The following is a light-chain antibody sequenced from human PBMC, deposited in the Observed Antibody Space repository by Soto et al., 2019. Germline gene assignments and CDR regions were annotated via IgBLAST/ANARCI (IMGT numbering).Light chain of an antibody. Sequence: EIVMTQSPATLSVSPGERATLSCRASDVVGSNLAWYQQKPGQAPRLLIYDAIIRAADVPARFSGSWSGTEFTLTINSLQSEDFAVYYCQQYDAWPLTFGGGTKVDIK. CDR2: DAI. V-gene: IGKV3-15*01. CDR1: DVVGSN. CDR3: QQYDAWPLT. J-gene: IGKJ4*01.